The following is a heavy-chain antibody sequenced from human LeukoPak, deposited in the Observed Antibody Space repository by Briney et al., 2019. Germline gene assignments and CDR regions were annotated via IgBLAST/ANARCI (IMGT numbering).Heavy chain of an antibody. CDR3: ALSYYDFWSGYYGLDY. V-gene: IGHV4-34*01. CDR2: IHHSGST. D-gene: IGHD3-3*01. CDR1: GGSFSGYY. Sequence: SETLSLTCAVYGGSFSGYYWSWIRQPPGKGLEWIGEIHHSGSTNYNPSLKSRVTISVDTSKNQFSLKLSSATAADTAVYYCALSYYDFWSGYYGLDYWGQGTLVTVSS. J-gene: IGHJ4*02.